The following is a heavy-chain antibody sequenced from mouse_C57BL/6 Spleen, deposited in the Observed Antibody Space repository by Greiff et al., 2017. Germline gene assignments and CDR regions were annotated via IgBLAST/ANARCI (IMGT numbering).Heavy chain of an antibody. CDR2: LYPGDGDT. D-gene: IGHD1-1*01. CDR1: GYAFSSYW. CDR3: ARHGTVVYFDY. Sequence: QVQLQQSGAELVKPGASVKISCKASGYAFSSYWMNWVKQRPGKGLAWIGQLYPGDGDTNYNGKFKGKATLTADKSSSTAYMQLSSLTSEDSAVYFCARHGTVVYFDYWGQGTTLTVSS. J-gene: IGHJ2*01. V-gene: IGHV1-80*01.